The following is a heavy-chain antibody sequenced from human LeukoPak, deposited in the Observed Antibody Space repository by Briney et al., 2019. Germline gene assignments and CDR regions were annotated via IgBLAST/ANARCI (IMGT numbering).Heavy chain of an antibody. CDR2: INPSGGST. CDR1: GYTFTSYY. Sequence: EASVKVSCKASGYTFTSYYMHWVRQAPGQGLEWMGIINPSGGSTSYAQKFQGRVTMTRDTSTSTVYMELSSLRSEDTAVYYCARLGKVVPAAMLRYYYYGMDVWGQGTTVTVSS. D-gene: IGHD2-2*01. CDR3: ARLGKVVPAAMLRYYYYGMDV. V-gene: IGHV1-46*01. J-gene: IGHJ6*02.